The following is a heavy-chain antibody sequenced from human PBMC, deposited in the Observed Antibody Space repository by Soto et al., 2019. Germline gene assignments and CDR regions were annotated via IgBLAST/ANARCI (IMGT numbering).Heavy chain of an antibody. CDR1: GGSFDITSSY. CDR2: IYYSGST. CDR3: ATVPIVGTKPYYFDS. J-gene: IGHJ4*02. D-gene: IGHD1-1*01. Sequence: QLQLQESGPGLVKPSETLSLTCTVSGGSFDITSSYWAWVRQPPGKGLEWIAYIYYSGSTYYNPSLKSLITISVDTSTNQLSLRLSSVTAADMAVYYCATVPIVGTKPYYFDSWGQGTLVTVSS. V-gene: IGHV4-39*02.